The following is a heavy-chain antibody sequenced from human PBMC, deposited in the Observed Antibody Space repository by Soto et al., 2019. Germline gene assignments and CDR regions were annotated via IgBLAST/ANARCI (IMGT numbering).Heavy chain of an antibody. J-gene: IGHJ4*02. Sequence: QVQLQESGPGLVKPSETLSLTCTVSGGSISSYYWSWIRQPPGKGLEWIGYIYYSGSTNYNPSLKSRVTISVDTSKNQFSLKLSSVTAADTAVYYCARGVSAYCGGDCYLWYFDYWGQGTLVTVSS. CDR1: GGSISSYY. CDR3: ARGVSAYCGGDCYLWYFDY. V-gene: IGHV4-59*01. D-gene: IGHD2-21*01. CDR2: IYYSGST.